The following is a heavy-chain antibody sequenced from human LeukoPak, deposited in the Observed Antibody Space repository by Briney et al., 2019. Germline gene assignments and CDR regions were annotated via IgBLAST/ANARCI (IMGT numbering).Heavy chain of an antibody. J-gene: IGHJ4*02. D-gene: IGHD2-2*01. V-gene: IGHV3-30-3*01. CDR1: GFTFSSYA. Sequence: GSLRLSCAASGFTFSSYAMHWVRQAPGKGLEWVAVISYDGSNKYYADSVKGRFTISRDNSENTLYLQMNSLRAEDTAVCYCARDAFRYCSSTSCWKGGVDYWGQGTLVTVSS. CDR2: ISYDGSNK. CDR3: ARDAFRYCSSTSCWKGGVDY.